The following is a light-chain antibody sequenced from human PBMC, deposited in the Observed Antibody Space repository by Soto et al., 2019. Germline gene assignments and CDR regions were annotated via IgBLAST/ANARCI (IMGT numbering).Light chain of an antibody. V-gene: IGLV1-44*01. CDR1: TSNIGSNT. CDR2: SND. CDR3: AAWDDSLNGPE. Sequence: QSVLTQPPSTSGAPGQRVTISCSGGTSNIGSNTVNWYQQVPGTAPKLLIYSNDQRPSGVPDRFSGSKSGTSASLAISGLQSEDEADYYCAAWDDSLNGPEFGGGTQLTVL. J-gene: IGLJ2*01.